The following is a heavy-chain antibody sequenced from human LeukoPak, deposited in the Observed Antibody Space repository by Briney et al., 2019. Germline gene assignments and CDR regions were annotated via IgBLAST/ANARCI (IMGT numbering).Heavy chain of an antibody. V-gene: IGHV1-58*02. CDR3: AADGEDSGSYSSFDY. CDR1: GSTFTSSA. J-gene: IGHJ4*02. Sequence: ATSVKVSCKASGSTFTSSAMQWVRQARGQRLEWIGWIVVGSGNTSYAQKFQERVTITRDMSTSTAYMELSSLRSEDTAVYYCAADGEDSGSYSSFDYWGQGTLVTVSS. D-gene: IGHD1-26*01. CDR2: IVVGSGNT.